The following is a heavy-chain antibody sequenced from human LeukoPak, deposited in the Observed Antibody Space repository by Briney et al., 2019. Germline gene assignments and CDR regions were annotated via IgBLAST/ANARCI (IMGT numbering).Heavy chain of an antibody. V-gene: IGHV1-69*05. CDR2: IIPIFGTA. Sequence: SVKVSCKASGGTFSSYAISWVRQAPGQGLEWMGRIIPIFGTANYAQKFQGRVTITTDEPTSTAYMELSSLRSEDTAVYYCARALNVPAAHFDCWGQGTLVTVSS. D-gene: IGHD2-2*01. CDR3: ARALNVPAAHFDC. J-gene: IGHJ4*02. CDR1: GGTFSSYA.